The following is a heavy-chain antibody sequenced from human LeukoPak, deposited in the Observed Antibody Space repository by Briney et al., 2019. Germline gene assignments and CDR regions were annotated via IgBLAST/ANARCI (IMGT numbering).Heavy chain of an antibody. CDR3: ARFPAGTLDWYFDL. CDR2: INPNSGGT. D-gene: IGHD6-13*01. V-gene: IGHV1-2*02. Sequence: ASVKVSCKASGYTFTGYYMHWVRQAPGQGLEWMGWINPNSGGTNYAQKFQGRVTMTRDTSISTAYMVLSRLRSDDTAVYYCARFPAGTLDWYFDLWGRGTLVTVSS. CDR1: GYTFTGYY. J-gene: IGHJ2*01.